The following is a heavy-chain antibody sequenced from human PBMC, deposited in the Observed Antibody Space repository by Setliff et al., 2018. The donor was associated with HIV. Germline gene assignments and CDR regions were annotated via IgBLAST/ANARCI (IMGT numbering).Heavy chain of an antibody. J-gene: IGHJ4*02. CDR3: ARPNFSDYYFDY. V-gene: IGHV4-38-2*02. CDR2: LYHTGSN. D-gene: IGHD2-21*02. CDR1: GDFFSSDYY. Sequence: SETLSLTCTVSGDFFSSDYYWGWIRQSPGKGLEWLGSLYHTGSNNYNPSLKSRITVSVDTSKNQFSLKLSSVTAADTAVYYCARPNFSDYYFDYWGQGTLVTVSS.